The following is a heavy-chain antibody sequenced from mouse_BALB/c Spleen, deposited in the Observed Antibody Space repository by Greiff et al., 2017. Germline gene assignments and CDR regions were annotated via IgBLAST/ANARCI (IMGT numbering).Heavy chain of an antibody. V-gene: IGHV1-4*02. D-gene: IGHD4-1*01. J-gene: IGHJ2*01. Sequence: VKLMESAAELARPGASVKMSCKASGYTFTSYTMHWVKHRPGQGLEWIGYINPSSGYTEYNQKFKDKTTLTADKSSSTAYMQLSSLTSEDSAVYYCARKGLTGYFDYWGQGTTLTVSS. CDR1: GYTFTSYT. CDR2: INPSSGYT. CDR3: ARKGLTGYFDY.